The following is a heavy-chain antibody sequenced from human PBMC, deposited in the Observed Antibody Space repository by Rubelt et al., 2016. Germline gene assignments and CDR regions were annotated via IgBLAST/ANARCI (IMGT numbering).Heavy chain of an antibody. D-gene: IGHD6-19*01. CDR1: GGSFSGYY. J-gene: IGHJ4*02. CDR2: IHPSGTT. Sequence: QVQLQQWGAGLLKPSETLSLTCDVSGGSFSGYYWSWIRQSPGKGLEWIGEIHPSGTTNYNSSLKCGVSISVDTSKNQFSLRLSSVTAADTAVYYCARKGYDSGFGFANWGQGTLVSVSS. CDR3: ARKGYDSGFGFAN. V-gene: IGHV4-34*01.